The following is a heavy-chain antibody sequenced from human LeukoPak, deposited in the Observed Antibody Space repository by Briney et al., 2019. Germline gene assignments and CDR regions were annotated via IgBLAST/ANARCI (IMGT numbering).Heavy chain of an antibody. CDR3: ARDVGRDTITTEIEY. Sequence: GGPLSPPCATPGFTSTTLLMHWFAQAPGKGLGGVAVLSSDGNKRNYADSVKGRFTISKDSSKNTLYLQMNTLRAEDTALYYCARDVGRDTITTEIEYWGQGTLVTVSS. D-gene: IGHD4-11*01. CDR1: GFTSTTLL. J-gene: IGHJ4*02. V-gene: IGHV3-30-3*01. CDR2: LSSDGNKR.